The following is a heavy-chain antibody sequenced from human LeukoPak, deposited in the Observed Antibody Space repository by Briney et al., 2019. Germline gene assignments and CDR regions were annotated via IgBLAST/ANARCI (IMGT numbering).Heavy chain of an antibody. CDR1: GYTFTSYY. V-gene: IGHV1-46*01. CDR3: ARTSGAGWFFDL. Sequence: ASVKVSCKASGYTFTSYYMHWVRQAPGQGLEWMGIINPSGGSTSYAQKFQGRVTMTTDTSTSTAYMELRSLRSDDTAVYYCARTSGAGWFFDLWGRGTLVTVSS. J-gene: IGHJ2*01. D-gene: IGHD3-16*01. CDR2: INPSGGST.